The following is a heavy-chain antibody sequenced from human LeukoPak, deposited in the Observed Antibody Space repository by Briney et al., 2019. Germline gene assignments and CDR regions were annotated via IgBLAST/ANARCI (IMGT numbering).Heavy chain of an antibody. Sequence: GGSLRLSCAASGFTVSSNEMSWVRQAPGKGLEWVSSTSGGSTYYADSRKGRFTISRDNSKNTLHLQMNSLRAEDTAVYYCAKHLRYYDSSGYDYWGQGTLVTVSS. CDR1: GFTVSSNE. CDR3: AKHLRYYDSSGYDY. D-gene: IGHD3-22*01. J-gene: IGHJ4*02. V-gene: IGHV3-38-3*01. CDR2: TSGGST.